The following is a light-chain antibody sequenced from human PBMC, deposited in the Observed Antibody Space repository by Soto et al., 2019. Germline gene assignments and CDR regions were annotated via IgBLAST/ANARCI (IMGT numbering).Light chain of an antibody. V-gene: IGKV3-20*01. CDR1: QSVSSSH. J-gene: IGKJ1*01. CDR3: QQYGSSPRT. Sequence: EIVLTQSPGTLSLSPGERATLSCRASQSVSSSHLAWYQQKPGQAPRLLIYGASSRATGIPARFSGSGSGTDFTLTISRLEPEDFAVYYCQQYGSSPRTFGQGTRWKSN. CDR2: GAS.